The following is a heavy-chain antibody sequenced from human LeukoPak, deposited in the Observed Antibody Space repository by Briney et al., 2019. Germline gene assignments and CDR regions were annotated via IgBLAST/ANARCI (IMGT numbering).Heavy chain of an antibody. CDR1: GGTFSSYA. CDR2: IIPIFGPA. D-gene: IGHD2-2*02. Sequence: SVKVSCKASGGTFSSYAISWVRQAPGQGLEWMGGIIPIFGPANYAQKFQGRVTITADESTSTAYMELSSLRSEDTAVYYCARVPGYCSSASCYTLWDYYYYYMDVWGKGTTVTVSS. CDR3: ARVPGYCSSASCYTLWDYYYYYMDV. V-gene: IGHV1-69*13. J-gene: IGHJ6*03.